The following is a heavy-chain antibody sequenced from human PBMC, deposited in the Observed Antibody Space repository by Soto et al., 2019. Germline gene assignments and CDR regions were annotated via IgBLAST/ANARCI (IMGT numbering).Heavy chain of an antibody. CDR2: IYSGGST. Sequence: GGSLILSCAASGFTVSSNYMSWVRQAPGKGLEWVSVIYSGGSTYYADSVKGRFTISRDNSKNTLYLQMNSLRAEDTAVYYCARDATCSSTSCYSGYFDYWGQGTLVTVSS. CDR1: GFTVSSNY. D-gene: IGHD2-2*01. CDR3: ARDATCSSTSCYSGYFDY. V-gene: IGHV3-66*01. J-gene: IGHJ4*02.